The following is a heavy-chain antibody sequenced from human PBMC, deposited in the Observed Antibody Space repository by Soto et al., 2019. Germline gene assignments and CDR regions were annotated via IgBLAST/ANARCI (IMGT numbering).Heavy chain of an antibody. CDR2: IIPILGIA. V-gene: IGHV1-69*02. J-gene: IGHJ3*02. Sequence: QVQLVQSGAEVKTPGSSVKVSCKASGGTFSSYTISLVRQAPGQGLEWVGRIIPILGIANYAQKFQGRVTITADKSTSTAYMELSSLRSEDTAVYYCARGPGVCSGGSCYVMGAFDIWGQGTMVTVSS. CDR1: GGTFSSYT. CDR3: ARGPGVCSGGSCYVMGAFDI. D-gene: IGHD2-15*01.